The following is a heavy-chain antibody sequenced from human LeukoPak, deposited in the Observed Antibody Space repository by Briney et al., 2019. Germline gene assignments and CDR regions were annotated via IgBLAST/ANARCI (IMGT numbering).Heavy chain of an antibody. J-gene: IGHJ4*02. CDR3: ARGLGLAAAGNLYYFDY. CDR1: GGSFSGYY. Sequence: SETLSLTCAVYGGSFSGYYWSWIRQPRGKGLEWIGEINHSGSTNYNPSLKSRVTISVDTSKNQFSLKLSSVTAADTAVYYCARGLGLAAAGNLYYFDYWGQGTLVTVSS. CDR2: INHSGST. V-gene: IGHV4-34*01. D-gene: IGHD6-13*01.